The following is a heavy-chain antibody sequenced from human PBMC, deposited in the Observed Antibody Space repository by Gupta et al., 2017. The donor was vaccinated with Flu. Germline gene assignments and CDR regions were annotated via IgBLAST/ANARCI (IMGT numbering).Heavy chain of an antibody. CDR3: TRSITAWPFDY. Sequence: EVQVVESGGGLVQPGGSLRLSCAASGFPFSAHYMAWVRQAPGKGLEWVGLIRNKANSHTTEYAASLKGRFTISRDDSKNSVYLQMNSLKTEDTAVYYCTRSITAWPFDYWGQGTLVTVSS. CDR2: IRNKANSHTT. J-gene: IGHJ4*02. D-gene: IGHD6-6*01. V-gene: IGHV3-72*01. CDR1: GFPFSAHY.